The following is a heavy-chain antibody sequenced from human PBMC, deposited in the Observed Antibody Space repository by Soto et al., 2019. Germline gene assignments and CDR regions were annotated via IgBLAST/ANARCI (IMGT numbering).Heavy chain of an antibody. CDR2: TRNKANSDTT. CDR1: GFTFSDHY. Sequence: GGSLRLSCAASGFTFSDHYMDWVRQAPGKGLEWVGRTRNKANSDTTEYAASVKGRFTISRDDSKNSLYLQMNSLKTEDTAVYYCARGQNAFDIWGQGTMVTVSS. J-gene: IGHJ3*02. CDR3: ARGQNAFDI. V-gene: IGHV3-72*01.